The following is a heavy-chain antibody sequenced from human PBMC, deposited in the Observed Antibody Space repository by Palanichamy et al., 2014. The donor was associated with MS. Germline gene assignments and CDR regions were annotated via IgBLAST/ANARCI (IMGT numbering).Heavy chain of an antibody. V-gene: IGHV1-18*01. J-gene: IGHJ4*02. D-gene: IGHD3-10*01. Sequence: QGLEWMGWISAYNGNTNYAQKLQGRVTMTTDTSTSTAYMELRSLRSDDTAVYYCARVIRPPLWFREGGPDYWGQGTLDTVSS. CDR3: ARVIRPPLWFREGGPDY. CDR2: ISAYNGNT.